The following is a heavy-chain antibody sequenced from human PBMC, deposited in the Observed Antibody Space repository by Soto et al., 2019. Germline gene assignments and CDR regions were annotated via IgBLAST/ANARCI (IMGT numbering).Heavy chain of an antibody. CDR1: GFSLSTSGMC. V-gene: IGHV2-70*01. CDR3: ARIPGYSGYDYFDY. Sequence: SGPTLVNPTQTLTLTCTFSGFSLSTSGMCVSWIRQPPGKALEWLALIDWDDDKYYSTSLKTRLTISKDTSKNQVVLTMTNMDPVDTATYYCARIPGYSGYDYFDYWGQGTLVTVSS. D-gene: IGHD5-12*01. J-gene: IGHJ4*02. CDR2: IDWDDDK.